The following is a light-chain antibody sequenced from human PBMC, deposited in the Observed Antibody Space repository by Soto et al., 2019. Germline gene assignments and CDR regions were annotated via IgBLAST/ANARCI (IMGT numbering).Light chain of an antibody. CDR1: ESISSY. V-gene: IGKV1-39*01. CDR3: HQSYISPPA. J-gene: IGKJ1*01. CDR2: AAS. Sequence: DFQLTQSPCSLSASVGDRVTITCRTSESISSYLSWYQQKAGQPPKLLIFAASSLQSGVPSRFSGRGSGTEYTLTISSLQADDFATYYCHQSYISPPAFGQGTKVDIK.